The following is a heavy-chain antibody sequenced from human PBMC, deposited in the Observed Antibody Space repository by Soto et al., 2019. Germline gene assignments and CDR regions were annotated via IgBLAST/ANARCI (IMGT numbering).Heavy chain of an antibody. Sequence: PSETLSLTCTVSGGSVSSGSYYWSWIRRPPGKGLEWIGYIYYSGSTNYDPSLKSRVTISVDTSKNQFSLKLSSVTAADTAVYYCARGSLQYEKQQLVPPSFDYYYGMDVWGQGTTVTVSS. CDR3: ARGSLQYEKQQLVPPSFDYYYGMDV. J-gene: IGHJ6*02. CDR2: IYYSGST. CDR1: GGSVSSGSYY. V-gene: IGHV4-61*01. D-gene: IGHD6-13*01.